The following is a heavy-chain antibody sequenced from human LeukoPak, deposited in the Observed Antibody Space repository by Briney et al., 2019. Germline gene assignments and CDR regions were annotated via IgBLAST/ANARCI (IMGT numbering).Heavy chain of an antibody. Sequence: GESLKISCKGSGYSFTSYWIGWVRQMPGKGLEWRGIIYPGDSDTRYSPSFQGQVTISADKSTSTAYLQWSSLKASDTAMYYCARQVDTAMVTDWFEPWGQGTLVTVSS. J-gene: IGHJ5*02. D-gene: IGHD5-18*01. CDR2: IYPGDSDT. CDR3: ARQVDTAMVTDWFEP. V-gene: IGHV5-51*01. CDR1: GYSFTSYW.